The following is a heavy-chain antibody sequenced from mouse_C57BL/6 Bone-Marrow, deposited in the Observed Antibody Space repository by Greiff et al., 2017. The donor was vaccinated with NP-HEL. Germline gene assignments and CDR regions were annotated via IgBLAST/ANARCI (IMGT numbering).Heavy chain of an antibody. CDR2: ISGGGGNT. V-gene: IGHV5-9*01. CDR1: GFTFSSYT. D-gene: IGHD1-1*01. Sequence: EVKLVESGGGLVKPGGSLKLSCAASGFTFSSYTMSWVRQTPEKRLEWVATISGGGGNTYYPDSVKGRFTISRDTANNTPYLQMSCLGSEDTALYYCASRTEGPFDYWGKGTTLTVAS. CDR3: ASRTEGPFDY. J-gene: IGHJ2*01.